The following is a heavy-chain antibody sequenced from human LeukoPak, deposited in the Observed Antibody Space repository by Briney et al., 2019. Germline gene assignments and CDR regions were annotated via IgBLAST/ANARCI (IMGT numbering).Heavy chain of an antibody. V-gene: IGHV3-23*01. CDR2: LSPSGAAT. D-gene: IGHD5/OR15-5a*01. Sequence: PGGSLRLSCAASGFTFSSFSMNWVRQAPGKGLEWVSTLSPSGAATYYADSVKGRFTISRDNSQNTLYLQMNSLRAEDTAVYYCARANVDVESTTVFDYWGQGTLVTVSS. CDR3: ARANVDVESTTVFDY. CDR1: GFTFSSFS. J-gene: IGHJ4*02.